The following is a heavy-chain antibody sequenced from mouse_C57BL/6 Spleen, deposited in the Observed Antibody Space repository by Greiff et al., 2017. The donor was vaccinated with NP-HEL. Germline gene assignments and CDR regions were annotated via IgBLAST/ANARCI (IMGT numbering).Heavy chain of an antibody. CDR3: ARSPFDGYDFDY. V-gene: IGHV7-3*01. CDR2: IRNKANGYTT. CDR1: GFTFTDYY. D-gene: IGHD2-3*01. Sequence: EVKLVESGGGLVQPGGSLSLSCAASGFTFTDYYMSWVRQPPGKALEWLGFIRNKANGYTTEYSASVKGRFTISRDNSQSILYLQLNALRAEDSATYYCARSPFDGYDFDYWGQGTTLTVSS. J-gene: IGHJ2*01.